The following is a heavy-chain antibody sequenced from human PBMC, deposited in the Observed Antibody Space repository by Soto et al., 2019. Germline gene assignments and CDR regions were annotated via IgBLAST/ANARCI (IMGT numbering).Heavy chain of an antibody. CDR3: AASSARARFDF. V-gene: IGHV4-31*03. J-gene: IGHJ4*02. CDR1: GGSVAGGAYF. CDR2: IHHTGST. D-gene: IGHD2-2*01. Sequence: SETLSLTCTVSGGSVAGGAYFWGWIRQPPGNGLEWIGYIHHTGSTYYNPSLQSRVTIPLDTSKNHFSLSLTSVTAADTAMYLCAASSARARFDFWGQGTLVTVSS.